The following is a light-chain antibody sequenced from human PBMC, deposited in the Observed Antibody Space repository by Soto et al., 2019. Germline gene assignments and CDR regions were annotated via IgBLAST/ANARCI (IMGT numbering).Light chain of an antibody. CDR2: TNN. Sequence: QSVLTQPPSASGTPGQRVTISWSGSRSNIGRNYVYWYQHLPGTAPKLLIQTNNERPSGVPDRFSGSKSGTSVSLAISGLRSDDEATYDCAAWDDSLNGQVFGGGTKLTVL. CDR1: RSNIGRNY. V-gene: IGLV1-47*01. J-gene: IGLJ3*02. CDR3: AAWDDSLNGQV.